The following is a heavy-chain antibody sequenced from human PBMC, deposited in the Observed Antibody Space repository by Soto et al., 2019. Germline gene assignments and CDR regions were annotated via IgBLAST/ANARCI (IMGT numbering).Heavy chain of an antibody. CDR3: AKDRYYYDSYLHY. Sequence: GGSLRLSCAASGFTFSNNGMHWVRQAPGKGLEWVAVISHDGSNKYYPDSVKGRFTISRDNSKNTLYLQMNSLTAEDTAVYYCAKDRYYYDSYLHYWGQGALVTVSS. CDR1: GFTFSNNG. J-gene: IGHJ4*02. V-gene: IGHV3-30*18. D-gene: IGHD3-22*01. CDR2: ISHDGSNK.